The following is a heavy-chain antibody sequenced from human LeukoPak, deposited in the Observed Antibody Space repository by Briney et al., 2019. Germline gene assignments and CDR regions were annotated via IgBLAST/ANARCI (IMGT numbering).Heavy chain of an antibody. CDR3: ARDGPSYGGNCVFDH. CDR1: GFTFSSYA. D-gene: IGHD4-23*01. CDR2: IKQDASEK. Sequence: GGSLRLSCAASGFTFSSYAMSWVRQAPGKGLEWVANIKQDASEKNYVDSVKGRFIISRDNAKNSLYLQINSLRAEDTAIYYCARDGPSYGGNCVFDHWGQGTLVTVSS. J-gene: IGHJ4*02. V-gene: IGHV3-7*01.